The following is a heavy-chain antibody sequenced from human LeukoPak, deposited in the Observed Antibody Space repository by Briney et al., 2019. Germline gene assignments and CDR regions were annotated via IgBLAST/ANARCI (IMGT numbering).Heavy chain of an antibody. CDR1: GGSFSGYY. V-gene: IGHV4-34*01. CDR2: INHSGST. J-gene: IGHJ6*02. Sequence: PSETLSLTCAVYGGSFSGYYGSWIRQPPGKGLEWIGEINHSGSTNYNPSLKSRVTISVDTSKNQFSLKLSSVTAADTAVYYCARGPVYYYYGMDVWGQGTTVTVSS. CDR3: ARGPVYYYYGMDV.